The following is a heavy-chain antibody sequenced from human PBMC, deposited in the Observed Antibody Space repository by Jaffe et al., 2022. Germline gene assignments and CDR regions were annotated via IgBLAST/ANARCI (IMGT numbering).Heavy chain of an antibody. Sequence: EVQLVDSGGGLVQPGRSLRLSCTGSGFTFGDYAMTWVRQAPGKGLEWVAIIRSKAYGETTEYAASVKGRFTISRDDSKSIAYLQMNSLKTEDTAVYYCTRDAATITEDFDYWGQGTLVTVSS. CDR2: IRSKAYGETT. J-gene: IGHJ4*02. CDR1: GFTFGDYA. D-gene: IGHD5-12*01. CDR3: TRDAATITEDFDY. V-gene: IGHV3-49*04.